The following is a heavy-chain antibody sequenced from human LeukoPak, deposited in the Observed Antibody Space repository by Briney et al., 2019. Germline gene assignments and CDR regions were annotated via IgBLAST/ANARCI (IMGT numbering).Heavy chain of an antibody. Sequence: GSGPTLVNPTQTLTLTCTFSGFSLSTSGVGVGWIRQPPGKALEWLALIYWNDDKRYSPSLKNRLTITKDTSKNQVVLTMTNMDPVDTATYYCAHIATYYDILTGYSGHNWFDPWGQGTLVTVSS. CDR3: AHIATYYDILTGYSGHNWFDP. V-gene: IGHV2-5*01. CDR2: IYWNDDK. CDR1: GFSLSTSGVG. D-gene: IGHD3-9*01. J-gene: IGHJ5*02.